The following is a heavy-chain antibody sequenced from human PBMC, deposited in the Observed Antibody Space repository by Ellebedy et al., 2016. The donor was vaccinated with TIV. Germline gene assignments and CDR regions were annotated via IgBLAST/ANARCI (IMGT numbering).Heavy chain of an antibody. J-gene: IGHJ4*02. V-gene: IGHV4-30-4*01. Sequence: MPSETLSLTCLVSGGSISSGDDSWTWIRQPPGKGLEWIGFIYYTGSTYYNPSLKSRVTISVDTSKNQLSLKLTSVTAADTAVYYCASNSGSYYDGRFDYWGQGTLVTVSS. CDR2: IYYTGST. CDR3: ASNSGSYYDGRFDY. D-gene: IGHD1-26*01. CDR1: GGSISSGDDS.